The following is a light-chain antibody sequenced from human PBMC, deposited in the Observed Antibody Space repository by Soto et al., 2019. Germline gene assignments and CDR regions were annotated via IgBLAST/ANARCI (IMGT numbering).Light chain of an antibody. Sequence: EIVLTQSPGTLPLSPGERATLSCTASQTISGTYLAWYQQKPGQAPRLLIYSSSSRAAGVSDRFSGSGSGTDFSLTISRLEPEDFAMYYCQQYGRSPTWTFGQGTKVDIK. V-gene: IGKV3-20*01. J-gene: IGKJ1*01. CDR3: QQYGRSPTWT. CDR2: SSS. CDR1: QTISGTY.